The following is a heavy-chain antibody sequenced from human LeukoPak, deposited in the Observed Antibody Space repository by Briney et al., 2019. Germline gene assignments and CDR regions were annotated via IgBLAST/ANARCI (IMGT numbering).Heavy chain of an antibody. CDR1: GGSISSGSYY. CDR3: ARDSRYYEGWFDP. J-gene: IGHJ5*02. D-gene: IGHD3-22*01. V-gene: IGHV4-61*02. Sequence: PSETLSLTCTVSGGSISSGSYYWSWIRQPAGKGLEWIGRIYTSGSTNYNPSLKSRVTISVDTSKNRFSLKLSSVTAADTAVYYCARDSRYYEGWFDPWGQGTLVTVSS. CDR2: IYTSGST.